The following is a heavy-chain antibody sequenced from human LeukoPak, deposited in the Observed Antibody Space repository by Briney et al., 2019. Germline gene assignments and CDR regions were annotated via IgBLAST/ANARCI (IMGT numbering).Heavy chain of an antibody. CDR2: IYPGDSDT. V-gene: IGHV5-51*01. CDR3: ARESYDSSGYFVDY. Sequence: PGASLKISCKGSGYRFTSYWIAWVRQMPGKGLEWMGIIYPGDSDTRYSPSFQGQVTISADKSINTAYLQWSSLKASDTAMYYCARESYDSSGYFVDYWGQRTLVTVSS. D-gene: IGHD3-22*01. J-gene: IGHJ4*02. CDR1: GYRFTSYW.